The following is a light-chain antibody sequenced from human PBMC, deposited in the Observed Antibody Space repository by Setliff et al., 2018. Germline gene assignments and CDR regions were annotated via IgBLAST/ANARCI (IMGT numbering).Light chain of an antibody. Sequence: ALTQPASVSGSPGQSITISCTGTSDDVGGYDYVSWFQQFPDEAPKLMIYDVTKRPSRVPGRFSGSKAGNTASLTISGLQTEDEADYYCSSYARGNFVFGTGTKVTVL. J-gene: IGLJ1*01. CDR3: SSYARGNFV. V-gene: IGLV2-14*01. CDR2: DVT. CDR1: SDDVGGYDY.